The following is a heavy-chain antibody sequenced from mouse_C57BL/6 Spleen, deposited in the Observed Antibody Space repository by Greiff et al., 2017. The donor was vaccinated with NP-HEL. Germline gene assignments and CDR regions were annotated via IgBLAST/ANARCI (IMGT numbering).Heavy chain of an antibody. CDR1: GYTFTDYN. D-gene: IGHD1-1*01. J-gene: IGHJ2*01. CDR3: ARSRTTVGRY. Sequence: EVKLVESGPELVKPGASVKMSCKASGYTFTDYNMHWVKQSHGKSLEWIGYINPNNGGTSYNQKFKGKATLTVNKSSSTAYMELRSLTSEDSAVYYCARSRTTVGRYWGQGTTLTVSS. V-gene: IGHV1-22*01. CDR2: INPNNGGT.